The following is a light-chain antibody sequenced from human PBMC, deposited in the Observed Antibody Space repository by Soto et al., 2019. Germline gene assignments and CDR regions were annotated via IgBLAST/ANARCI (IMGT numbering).Light chain of an antibody. J-gene: IGKJ1*01. V-gene: IGKV1-5*03. CDR1: QTIRSW. CDR3: QHYKSYPEA. CDR2: KAS. Sequence: DIRMTQSPVALSGSEGDRVTITCRASQTIRSWLAWYQQKPGKAHKLLIYKASTLKSGVPSRFSGSGSGTEFTLTISSLQPDDFATYYCQHYKSYPEAFGQGTKLDIK.